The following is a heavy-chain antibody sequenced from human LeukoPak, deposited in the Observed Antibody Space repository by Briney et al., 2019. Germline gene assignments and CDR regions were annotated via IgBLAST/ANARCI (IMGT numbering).Heavy chain of an antibody. CDR2: SHGNGDT. V-gene: IGHV4-59*08. CDR3: ARHRAYDSGTYYRWFDP. D-gene: IGHD3-22*01. CDR1: GGSISSYY. J-gene: IGHJ5*02. Sequence: SETLSLTCTVSGGSISSYYWSWIRQPPGMGLEWIGYSHGNGDTNYNPSLKSRVTISVDTSKNQCSLKLTSVTTADTAVYYCARHRAYDSGTYYRWFDPWGPGTLVTVSS.